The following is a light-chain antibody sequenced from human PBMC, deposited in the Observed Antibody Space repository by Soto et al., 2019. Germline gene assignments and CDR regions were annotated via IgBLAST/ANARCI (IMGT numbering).Light chain of an antibody. CDR3: KQYGTWLT. J-gene: IGKJ5*01. CDR1: QWFSGKN. V-gene: IGKV3-20*01. CDR2: SSS. Sequence: EIVLTQSPATLSLSPGERVSLSCGASQWFSGKNLAWYQQQPGQPPRLLIYSSSVRASGVPDRFRGSGSATDFTITITRLEPEAFADYYCKQYGTWLTFGQGTRLETK.